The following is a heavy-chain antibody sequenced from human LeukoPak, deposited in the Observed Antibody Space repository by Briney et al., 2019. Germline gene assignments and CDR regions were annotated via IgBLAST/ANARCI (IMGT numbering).Heavy chain of an antibody. CDR3: ARLTAQVDC. D-gene: IGHD5-18*01. Sequence: TGGSLRLSCAASGFTFSGSGIHWVRQASGKGLEWMGRIRTKTNNYATAYAASVKVRFSLSRDDSKNTAYLQMNNLKTKDTAVYYCARLTAQVDCWGLGTLVTVSS. J-gene: IGHJ4*02. CDR1: GFTFSGSG. V-gene: IGHV3-73*01. CDR2: IRTKTNNYAT.